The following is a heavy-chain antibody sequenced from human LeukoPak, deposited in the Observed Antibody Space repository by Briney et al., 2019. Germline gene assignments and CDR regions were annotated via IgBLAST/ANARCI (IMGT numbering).Heavy chain of an antibody. CDR3: ARDPRVSGYESY. CDR2: IYYSGST. J-gene: IGHJ4*02. D-gene: IGHD5-12*01. Sequence: PSETLSLTCTVSGGSISSSSYYWGWIRQPPGKGLEWIGSIYYSGSTYYNPSLKSRVTISVDTSKNQFSLKLSSVTAADTAVYYCARDPRVSGYESYWGQGTLVTVSS. V-gene: IGHV4-39*07. CDR1: GGSISSSSYY.